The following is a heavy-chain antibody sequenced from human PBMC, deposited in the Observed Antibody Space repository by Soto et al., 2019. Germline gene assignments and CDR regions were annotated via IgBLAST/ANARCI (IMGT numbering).Heavy chain of an antibody. V-gene: IGHV4-34*01. CDR2: INHSGST. Sequence: SETLSLTCAVYGGSFSGYYWSWIRQPPGKGLEWIGEINHSGSTNYNPSLKSRVTISVDTSKNQFSLKLSSVTAADTAVYYCARGVITMVRGVQKKWWFDPWGQGTLVTVSS. CDR1: GGSFSGYY. J-gene: IGHJ5*02. CDR3: ARGVITMVRGVQKKWWFDP. D-gene: IGHD3-10*01.